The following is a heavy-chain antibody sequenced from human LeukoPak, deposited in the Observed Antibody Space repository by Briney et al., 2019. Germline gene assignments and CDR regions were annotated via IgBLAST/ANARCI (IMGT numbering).Heavy chain of an antibody. CDR1: GFTFSSYS. V-gene: IGHV3-23*01. CDR3: ARDGITMVRGVTAFDM. J-gene: IGHJ3*02. Sequence: GGSLRLSCAASGFTFSSYSMNWVRQAPGKGLEWVSALSGSGGMTYSADSVKGRFTISRDNSRNTLDLLMNSLRAEDTAVYYCARDGITMVRGVTAFDMWGQGTMVTVSS. D-gene: IGHD3-10*01. CDR2: LSGSGGMT.